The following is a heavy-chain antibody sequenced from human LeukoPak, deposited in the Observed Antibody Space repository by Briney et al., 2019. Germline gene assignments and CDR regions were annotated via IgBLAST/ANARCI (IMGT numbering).Heavy chain of an antibody. J-gene: IGHJ4*02. CDR2: ISVYNGNA. CDR3: ARQGYSGHSQGAADY. Sequence: ASVRVSCKASGYTFSIYGFSWVRQAPGQGLEWMGWISVYNGNANYAQKFQGRVTMTTDTSTSTAHMELRSLRSDDTAVYYCARQGYSGHSQGAADYWGQGTLVTVSS. V-gene: IGHV1-18*01. D-gene: IGHD4-23*01. CDR1: GYTFSIYG.